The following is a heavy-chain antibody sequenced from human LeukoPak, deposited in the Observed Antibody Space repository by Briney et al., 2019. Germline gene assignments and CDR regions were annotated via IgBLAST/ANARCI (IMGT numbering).Heavy chain of an antibody. J-gene: IGHJ6*02. CDR3: VSLDGVYYYHMDV. D-gene: IGHD3/OR15-3a*01. CDR2: ISPDGNSA. Sequence: GGSLSLSCAASGFTFNRYWMHWVRQAPGKGLVWVSRISPDGNSATYADSVKGRFTISRDNAKNTLYLQMNSLRAEDSAVYYCVSLDGVYYYHMDVWGQGTTVIVSS. V-gene: IGHV3-74*03. CDR1: GFTFNRYW.